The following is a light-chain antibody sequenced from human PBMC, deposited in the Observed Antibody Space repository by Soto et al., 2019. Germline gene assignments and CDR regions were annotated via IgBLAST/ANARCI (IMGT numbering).Light chain of an antibody. J-gene: IGKJ3*01. CDR1: QPVVNW. Sequence: DIQMTQSPSSVSASVGDRVTITCRATQPVVNWLAWYQQKPWKAPKLLISAASNLQPGVPSRFSGSGSGTDFSLTISSLQSEDFATYYCQQAFSLPFTFGHGTKVEIK. V-gene: IGKV1-12*01. CDR2: AAS. CDR3: QQAFSLPFT.